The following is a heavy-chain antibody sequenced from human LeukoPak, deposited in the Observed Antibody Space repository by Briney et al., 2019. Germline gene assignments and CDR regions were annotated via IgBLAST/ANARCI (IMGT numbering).Heavy chain of an antibody. Sequence: SQTLSLTCTVSGVSISSGDYYWSWIRQPPGKGLEWIGYTYYSGSTYYNPSLKSRVTISVDTSKNQFSLKLSSVTAADTAVYYCARVIAVNWFDPWGQGTLVTVSS. V-gene: IGHV4-30-4*01. D-gene: IGHD6-19*01. CDR2: TYYSGST. CDR1: GVSISSGDYY. J-gene: IGHJ5*02. CDR3: ARVIAVNWFDP.